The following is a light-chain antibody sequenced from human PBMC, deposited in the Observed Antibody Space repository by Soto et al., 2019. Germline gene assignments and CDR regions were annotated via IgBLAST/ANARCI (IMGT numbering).Light chain of an antibody. J-gene: IGKJ1*01. CDR2: DAS. CDR3: QQSYSTPLT. Sequence: DIQMIQSPSSLSASVGDRVTITCRASQSISTHLNWYQQKAGKAPKVLIFDASTLKSGVPSRFSGSGYGTDFTLTISSLQPEDFATYHCQQSYSTPLTFGQGTKVEIK. CDR1: QSISTH. V-gene: IGKV1-39*01.